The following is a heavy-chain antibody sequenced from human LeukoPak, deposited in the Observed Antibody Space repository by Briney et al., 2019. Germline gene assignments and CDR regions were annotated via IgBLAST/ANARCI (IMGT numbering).Heavy chain of an antibody. D-gene: IGHD6-6*01. V-gene: IGHV3-48*01. Sequence: PGGSLRLSCAASEFTFSSYNLNWLRQAPGKGLEWVPYISSSSSTIYYADSVKGRFTISRDNAKNSLYLQMNSLRAEDTAVYYCARRAARGRFDPWGQGTLVTVSS. CDR3: ARRAARGRFDP. CDR1: EFTFSSYN. J-gene: IGHJ5*02. CDR2: ISSSSSTI.